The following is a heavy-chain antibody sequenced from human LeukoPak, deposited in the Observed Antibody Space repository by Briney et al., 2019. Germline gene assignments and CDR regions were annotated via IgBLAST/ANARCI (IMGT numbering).Heavy chain of an antibody. V-gene: IGHV1-18*01. J-gene: IGHJ4*02. CDR1: GYTFTSYG. D-gene: IGHD4-17*01. Sequence: ASVKRSCKASGYTFTSYGISWVREAPGQGLEWMGWISAYNGNTDYAQKLQGRVTMTTDTSTSTAYMELRSLRSDDTAVYYCARVTQTDYDFDYWGQGTLVTVSS. CDR3: ARVTQTDYDFDY. CDR2: ISAYNGNT.